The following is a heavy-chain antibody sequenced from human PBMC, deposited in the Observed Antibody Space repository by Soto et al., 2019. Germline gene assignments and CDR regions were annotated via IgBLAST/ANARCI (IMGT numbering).Heavy chain of an antibody. J-gene: IGHJ4*02. Sequence: QVQLVQSGAEVKKPGASVKVSCKASGYTFTSYAMHWVRQAPGQRLEWMGWINAGNGNTKYSQKFQGRVTITRDTTASTAYRGLSSLRSEDTAVYYCARGGGYCSSTSCPVGTLRYWGQGTLVTVSS. CDR3: ARGGGYCSSTSCPVGTLRY. D-gene: IGHD2-2*01. V-gene: IGHV1-3*01. CDR1: GYTFTSYA. CDR2: INAGNGNT.